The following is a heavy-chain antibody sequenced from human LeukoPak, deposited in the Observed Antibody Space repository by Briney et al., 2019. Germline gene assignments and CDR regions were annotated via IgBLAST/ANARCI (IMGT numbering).Heavy chain of an antibody. CDR2: ISAYNGNT. J-gene: IGHJ5*02. V-gene: IGHV1-18*01. Sequence: ASVKVSCKASGYTFTNYDINWVRQAPGQGLEWMGWISAYNGNTNYAQKLQGRVTMTTDTSTSTAYMELRSLRSDDTAVYYCARGATISSGWITFDPWGQGTLVTVSS. D-gene: IGHD3-22*01. CDR3: ARGATISSGWITFDP. CDR1: GYTFTNYD.